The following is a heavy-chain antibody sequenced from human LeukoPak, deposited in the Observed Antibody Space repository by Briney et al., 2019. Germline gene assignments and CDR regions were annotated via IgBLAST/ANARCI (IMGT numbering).Heavy chain of an antibody. CDR2: IIPIFGTA. CDR1: GGTFSSYA. D-gene: IGHD3-16*01. V-gene: IGHV1-69*06. CDR3: ARGAQSPRGRFDP. Sequence: SVKVSCKASGGTFSSYAISWVRQAPGQGLEWMGGIIPIFGTANYAQKFQGRVTITADKSTSTAYMELSSLRSEDTAVYYCARGAQSPRGRFDPWGQGTLVTVSS. J-gene: IGHJ5*02.